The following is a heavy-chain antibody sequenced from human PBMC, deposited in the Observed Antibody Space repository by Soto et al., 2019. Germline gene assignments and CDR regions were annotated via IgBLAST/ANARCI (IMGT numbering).Heavy chain of an antibody. V-gene: IGHV3-30*04. J-gene: IGHJ4*02. Sequence: PGGSLRLSCAASGFTFSSYAMHWVRQAPGKGLEWVAVISYDGSNEFYADSVKGRFTISRDNSKNTVYLQMNSLRAEDTAVYYCARPQPSGYIYGFPYWGQGTLVTVSS. CDR1: GFTFSSYA. CDR3: ARPQPSGYIYGFPY. CDR2: ISYDGSNE. D-gene: IGHD5-18*01.